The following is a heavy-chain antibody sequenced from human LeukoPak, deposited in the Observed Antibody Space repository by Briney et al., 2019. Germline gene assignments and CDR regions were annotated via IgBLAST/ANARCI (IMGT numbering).Heavy chain of an antibody. CDR3: ARRDYDIDY. V-gene: IGHV4-39*01. CDR2: IYYSGST. J-gene: IGHJ4*02. D-gene: IGHD3-9*01. CDR1: GGSISSSSYY. Sequence: SETLSLTCTVSGGSISSSSYYWGWIRQPPGKGLEWIGGIYYSGSTYYNPSLKSRVTISVDTSKNQFSLKLSSVTAADTAVYYCARRDYDIDYWGQGTLVTVSS.